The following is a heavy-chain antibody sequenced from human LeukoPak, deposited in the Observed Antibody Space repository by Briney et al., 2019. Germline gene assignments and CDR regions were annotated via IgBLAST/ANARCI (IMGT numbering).Heavy chain of an antibody. Sequence: ASVKVSCKASGYIFTGYYMHWVRQAPGQGLEWMGWINPNSGDTNYAQKFQGRVTMTRDTSISTAYMELSRLRSDDTAVYYCARVWRFGELLGPFDYWGQGTLVTVSS. CDR1: GYIFTGYY. V-gene: IGHV1-2*02. D-gene: IGHD3-10*01. CDR2: INPNSGDT. J-gene: IGHJ4*02. CDR3: ARVWRFGELLGPFDY.